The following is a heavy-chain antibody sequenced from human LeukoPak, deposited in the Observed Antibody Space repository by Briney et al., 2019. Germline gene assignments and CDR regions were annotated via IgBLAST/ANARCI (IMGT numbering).Heavy chain of an antibody. J-gene: IGHJ6*02. CDR1: GFTFSSYS. CDR2: IKQDGSEK. D-gene: IGHD6-6*01. V-gene: IGHV3-7*01. Sequence: GGSLRLSCAASGFTFSSYSMHWVRQAPGKGLEWVANIKQDGSEKYYVDSVKGRFTISRDNAKNSLYLQMNSLRAEDTAVYYCARVLIWWQLVRPYYGMDVWGQGTTVTVSS. CDR3: ARVLIWWQLVRPYYGMDV.